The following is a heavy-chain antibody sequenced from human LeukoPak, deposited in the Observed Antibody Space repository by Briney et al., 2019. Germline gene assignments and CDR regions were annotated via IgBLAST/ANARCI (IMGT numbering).Heavy chain of an antibody. Sequence: PSETLSLTCTVSGGSISSYYWSWIRQPPGKGLEWIGYIYYSGSTNYNPSLKSRVTISVDTSKNQFSLKLSSVTAADTAVYYCARDLAHYYDSSGSTNWYFDLWGRGTLVTVSS. CDR2: IYYSGST. V-gene: IGHV4-59*01. D-gene: IGHD3-22*01. J-gene: IGHJ2*01. CDR3: ARDLAHYYDSSGSTNWYFDL. CDR1: GGSISSYY.